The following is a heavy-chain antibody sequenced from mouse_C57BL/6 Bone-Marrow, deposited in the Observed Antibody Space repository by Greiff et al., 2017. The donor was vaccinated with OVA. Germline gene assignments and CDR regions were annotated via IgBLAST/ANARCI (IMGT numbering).Heavy chain of an antibody. D-gene: IGHD1-1*01. V-gene: IGHV14-4*01. CDR2: IDPENGDT. Sequence: VQLKESGAELVRPGASVKLSCTASGFNIKDDYMHWVKQRPEQGLEWIGWIDPENGDTEYASKFQGKATITADTSSNTAYLQLSSLTSEDTAVYDCTAPTVVEGFDYWGQGTTLTVSS. CDR3: TAPTVVEGFDY. CDR1: GFNIKDDY. J-gene: IGHJ2*01.